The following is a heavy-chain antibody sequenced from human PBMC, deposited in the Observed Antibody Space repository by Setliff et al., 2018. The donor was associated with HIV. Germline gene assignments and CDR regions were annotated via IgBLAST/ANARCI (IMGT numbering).Heavy chain of an antibody. J-gene: IGHJ6*03. Sequence: GGSLRLSCGASGFRFSDYWMTWVRQAPGRGLESVANIKQDGSEKFYVDSVKGRFTTSRDNAKNSLYLQMNSLREDDTAVYYWARESGYTGGWGYGATYNYYMDVWGKGTTVTVSS. CDR3: ARESGYTGGWGYGATYNYYMDV. D-gene: IGHD6-19*01. CDR1: GFRFSDYW. CDR2: IKQDGSEK. V-gene: IGHV3-7*03.